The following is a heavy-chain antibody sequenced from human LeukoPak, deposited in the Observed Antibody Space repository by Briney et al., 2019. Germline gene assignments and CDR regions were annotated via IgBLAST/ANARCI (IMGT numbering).Heavy chain of an antibody. Sequence: ASVKVSCKVSGYTLTELSMHWVRQAPGKGLEWMGGFDPEDGETIYAQKFQGRVTMTRNTSISTAYMELSSLRSEDTAVYYCARVLGPRYFDWLLSGMDVWGQGTTVTVSS. J-gene: IGHJ6*02. CDR1: GYTLTELS. V-gene: IGHV1-24*01. CDR2: FDPEDGET. D-gene: IGHD3-9*01. CDR3: ARVLGPRYFDWLLSGMDV.